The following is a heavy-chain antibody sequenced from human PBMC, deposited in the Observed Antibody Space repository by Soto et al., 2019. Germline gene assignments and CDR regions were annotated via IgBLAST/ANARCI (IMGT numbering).Heavy chain of an antibody. CDR3: ARDREYQLLSLYYYYYGMDV. J-gene: IGHJ6*02. D-gene: IGHD2-2*01. Sequence: GASVKVSCKASGGTFSSYAISWARQAPGQGLEWMGGIIPIFGTANYAQKFQGRVTITADKSTSTAYMELSSLRSEDTAVYYCARDREYQLLSLYYYYYGMDVWGQGTTVTVSS. CDR1: GGTFSSYA. CDR2: IIPIFGTA. V-gene: IGHV1-69*06.